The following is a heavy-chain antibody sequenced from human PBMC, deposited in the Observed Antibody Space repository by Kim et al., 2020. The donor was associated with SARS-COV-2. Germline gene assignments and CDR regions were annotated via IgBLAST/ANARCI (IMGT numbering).Heavy chain of an antibody. CDR2: ISGSGGST. CDR1: GFTFSSYA. V-gene: IGHV3-23*01. D-gene: IGHD3-22*01. Sequence: GGSLRLSCAASGFTFSSYAMSWVRQAPGKGLEWVSAISGSGGSTYYADSVKGRFTISRDNSKNTLYLQMNSLRAEDTAVYYCAKALGITMIVGDAFDIWGQGTMVTVCS. J-gene: IGHJ3*02. CDR3: AKALGITMIVGDAFDI.